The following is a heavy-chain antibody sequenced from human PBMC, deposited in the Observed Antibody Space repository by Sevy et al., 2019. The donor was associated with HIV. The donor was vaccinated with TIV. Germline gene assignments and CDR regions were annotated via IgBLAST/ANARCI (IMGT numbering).Heavy chain of an antibody. Sequence: ASVKVSCKASGYTFTGYYMHWVRQAPGQGLEWMGWINPNSGGTNYPQKFQGRVTMTRDTSISTAYMELSRLRSDDTAVYYCARVCSGGSCYSSYYYYYGMDVWGQGTTVTVSS. CDR2: INPNSGGT. CDR3: ARVCSGGSCYSSYYYYYGMDV. V-gene: IGHV1-2*02. CDR1: GYTFTGYY. J-gene: IGHJ6*02. D-gene: IGHD2-15*01.